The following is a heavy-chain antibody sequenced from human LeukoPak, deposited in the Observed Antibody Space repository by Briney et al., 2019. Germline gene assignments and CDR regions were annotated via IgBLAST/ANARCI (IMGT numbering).Heavy chain of an antibody. CDR1: GFTFSSYG. CDR3: AKEGCSSTSCAPYCYYYMDV. Sequence: GGSLRLSCAASGFTFSSYGMHWVRQAPGKGLEWVAFIRYDGSNKYYADSVKGRFTISRDNSKNTLYLQMKSLRAEDTAVYYCAKEGCSSTSCAPYCYYYMDVWGKGTTVTVSS. J-gene: IGHJ6*03. D-gene: IGHD2-2*01. CDR2: IRYDGSNK. V-gene: IGHV3-30*02.